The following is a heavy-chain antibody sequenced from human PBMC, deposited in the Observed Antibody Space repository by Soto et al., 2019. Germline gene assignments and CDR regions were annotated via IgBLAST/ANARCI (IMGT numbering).Heavy chain of an antibody. CDR2: ISYDGSNK. V-gene: IGHV3-30-3*01. D-gene: IGHD6-6*01. CDR3: ARELQLVPGFDY. CDR1: GFTFSSYA. J-gene: IGHJ4*02. Sequence: GGSLRLSCAASGFTFSSYAMHWVRQAPGKGLEWVAVISYDGSNKYYADSVKGRFTISRDNSKNTLYLQMNSLRAEDTAVYYCARELQLVPGFDYWGQGTLVTVSS.